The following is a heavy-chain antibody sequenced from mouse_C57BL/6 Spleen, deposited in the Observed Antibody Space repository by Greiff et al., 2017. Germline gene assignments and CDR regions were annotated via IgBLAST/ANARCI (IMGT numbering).Heavy chain of an antibody. V-gene: IGHV1-82*01. D-gene: IGHD2-4*01. CDR3: ARSDYEAY. CDR1: GYAFSSSW. CDR2: IYPGDGDT. J-gene: IGHJ3*01. Sequence: QVQLQQSGPELVKPGASVKISCKASGYAFSSSWMNWVKQRPGQGLEWIGRIYPGDGDTNYNGKFKGKATLTADKSSSTAYMQLSSLTSEDSAVYFFARSDYEAYWGQGTLVTVSA.